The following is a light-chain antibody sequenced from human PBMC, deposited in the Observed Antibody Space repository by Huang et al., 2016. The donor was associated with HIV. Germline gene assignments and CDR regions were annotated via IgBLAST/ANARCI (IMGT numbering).Light chain of an antibody. CDR2: YTS. CDR1: PRVSSH. J-gene: IGKJ1*01. CDR3: QQRDNWHWP. V-gene: IGKV3-11*01. Sequence: EIVLTQSPATLSLSTGERATLSCRASPRVSSHLAWYQPKPGQDPRLVIYYTSNRAAGIPARFSGSGSGTDFTLTISSLEPEDFAVYYCQQRDNWHWPFGQGTKVEIK.